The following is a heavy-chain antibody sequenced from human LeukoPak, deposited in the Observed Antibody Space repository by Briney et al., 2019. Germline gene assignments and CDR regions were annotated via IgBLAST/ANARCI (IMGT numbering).Heavy chain of an antibody. CDR3: ARGSSSSWYAGGLLDV. CDR1: GGTFISYA. V-gene: IGHV1-69*06. Sequence: GASVKVSCKASGGTFISYAISWVRQAPGQGLEWMGGIIPIFGTANYAQKFQGRVTITADKSTSTAYMELSSLRSEDTAVYYCARGSSSSWYAGGLLDVWGKGTTVTVSS. J-gene: IGHJ6*04. CDR2: IIPIFGTA. D-gene: IGHD6-13*01.